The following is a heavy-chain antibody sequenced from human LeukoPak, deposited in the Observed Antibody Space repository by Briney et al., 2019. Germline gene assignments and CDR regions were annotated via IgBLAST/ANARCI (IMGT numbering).Heavy chain of an antibody. D-gene: IGHD3-16*01. J-gene: IGHJ6*02. CDR3: ARGGGLDV. CDR2: ITTSGGGK. V-gene: IGHV3-48*04. Sequence: GGSLRLSCAASGFTFSSYSMNWVRQAPGKGLEWISYITTSGGGKNYADSVKGRFTISRDNAKNSLYLQMSNLRAEDTAVYFCARGGGLDVWGQGATVTVSS. CDR1: GFTFSSYS.